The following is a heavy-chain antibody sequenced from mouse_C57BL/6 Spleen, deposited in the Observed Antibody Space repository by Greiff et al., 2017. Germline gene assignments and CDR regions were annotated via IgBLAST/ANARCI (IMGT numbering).Heavy chain of an antibody. V-gene: IGHV5-4*01. J-gene: IGHJ3*01. CDR3: ARDQDYYGSSFAY. CDR2: ISDGGSYT. Sequence: DVKLVESGGGLVKPGGSLKLSCAASGFTFSSYAMSWVRQTPEKRLAWVATISDGGSYTYYPDNVKGRFTISRDNAKNNLYLQMSHLKSEDTAMYYCARDQDYYGSSFAYWGQGTLVTVSA. CDR1: GFTFSSYA. D-gene: IGHD1-1*01.